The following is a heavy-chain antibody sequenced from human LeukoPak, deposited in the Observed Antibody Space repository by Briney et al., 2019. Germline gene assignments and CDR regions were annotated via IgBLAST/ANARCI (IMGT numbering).Heavy chain of an antibody. V-gene: IGHV3-30*04. CDR3: ARDPVTAIGYFDY. CDR2: ISSDGSNK. D-gene: IGHD2-21*02. CDR1: GFTFSSYA. J-gene: IGHJ4*02. Sequence: GGSLRLSCAASGFTFSSYAMHWVRQAPGKGLEWVAVISSDGSNKYYADSVKGRFTISRDNSKNTLYLQMNSLRAEDTAVYYCARDPVTAIGYFDYWGQGTLVTVSS.